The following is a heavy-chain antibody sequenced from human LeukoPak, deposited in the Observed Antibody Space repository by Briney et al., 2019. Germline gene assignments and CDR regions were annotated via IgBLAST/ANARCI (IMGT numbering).Heavy chain of an antibody. CDR3: ASPSEDYGDYSDAFDI. D-gene: IGHD4-17*01. CDR2: IYSGGST. V-gene: IGHV3-53*01. Sequence: GGSLRLSCTASGFTFGDYAMSWVRQAPGKGLEWVSVIYSGGSTYYADSVKGRFTISRDNSKNTLYLQMNSLRAEDTAVYYCASPSEDYGDYSDAFDIWGQGTMVTVSS. J-gene: IGHJ3*02. CDR1: GFTFGDYA.